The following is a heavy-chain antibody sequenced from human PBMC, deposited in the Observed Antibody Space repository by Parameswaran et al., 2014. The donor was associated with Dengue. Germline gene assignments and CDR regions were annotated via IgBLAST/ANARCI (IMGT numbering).Heavy chain of an antibody. CDR3: ARDRQTLGFPFGEYYSYYYGLDV. V-gene: IGHV4-31*02. Sequence: WIRQPQEGLEWIGYISFSGHTYYKPSLKSRVSISVDTSKNQLSLRLSSVTAADTAAYFCARDRQTLGFPFGEYYSYYYGLDVWGPGTTVTVSS. CDR2: ISFSGHT. D-gene: IGHD3-10*01. J-gene: IGHJ6*02.